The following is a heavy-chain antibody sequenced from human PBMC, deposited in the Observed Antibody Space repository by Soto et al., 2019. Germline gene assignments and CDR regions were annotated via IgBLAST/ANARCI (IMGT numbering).Heavy chain of an antibody. CDR1: GFTFSSYA. V-gene: IGHV3-23*01. CDR2: ISGSGGST. D-gene: IGHD3-22*01. CDR3: AKDGGDYYDSSGYYYYGMDV. J-gene: IGHJ6*02. Sequence: GGSLRLSCAASGFTFSSYAMSWVRQAPGKGLEWVSAISGSGGSTFYADSVEGRFTISRDDSKNTLYLQMNGLRVEDTALYYYAKDGGDYYDSSGYYYYGMDVWGQGTTVTVSS.